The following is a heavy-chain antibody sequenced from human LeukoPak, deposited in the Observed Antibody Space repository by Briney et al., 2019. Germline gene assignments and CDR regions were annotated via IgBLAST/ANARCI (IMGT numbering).Heavy chain of an antibody. CDR3: ARRSAAKDAFDI. J-gene: IGHJ3*02. CDR2: INWNGGST. V-gene: IGHV3-20*04. CDR1: GFTFDDYG. D-gene: IGHD6-25*01. Sequence: GGSLRLSCAASGFTFDDYGMSWVRQAPGKGLEWVSGINWNGGSTGYADSVKGRFTISRDNAKNSLYLQMNSLRAEDTAVYYCARRSAAKDAFDIWGQGTMVTVSS.